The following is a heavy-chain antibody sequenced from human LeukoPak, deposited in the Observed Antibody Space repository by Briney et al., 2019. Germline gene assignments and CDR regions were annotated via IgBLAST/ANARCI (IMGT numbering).Heavy chain of an antibody. Sequence: PGGSLRLSCAASGFTFSSSFMSWVRQTPGKGLEWVANIAQDGGEKNYVVSVEGRFTIFRDNAKNSLYLEMNLLRAEDTAVFYCAREWNIQYSMGVDYWGQGTLVTVSS. V-gene: IGHV3-7*01. CDR2: IAQDGGEK. J-gene: IGHJ4*02. D-gene: IGHD3-3*01. CDR3: AREWNIQYSMGVDY. CDR1: GFTFSSSF.